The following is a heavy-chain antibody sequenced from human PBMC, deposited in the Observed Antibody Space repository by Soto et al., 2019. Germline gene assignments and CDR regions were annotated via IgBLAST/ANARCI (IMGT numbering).Heavy chain of an antibody. V-gene: IGHV3-23*01. Sequence: LRLSCAASGFTFSSYAMSWVRQAPGKGLEWVSAISGSGGSTYYADSVEGRFTISRDNSKNTLYLQMNSLRAEDTAVYYCAKDRLGRLYYYGMDVWGQGTTVTVSS. CDR3: AKDRLGRLYYYGMDV. CDR2: ISGSGGST. CDR1: GFTFSSYA. D-gene: IGHD3-16*01. J-gene: IGHJ6*02.